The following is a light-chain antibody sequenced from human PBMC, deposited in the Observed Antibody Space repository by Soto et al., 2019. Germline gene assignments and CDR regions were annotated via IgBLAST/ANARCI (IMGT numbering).Light chain of an antibody. CDR1: SSDVGDYNY. J-gene: IGLJ1*01. Sequence: QSALTQPASVSGSPGQSITISCTGTSSDVGDYNYVSWYQQHPGKAPKVMIYDVSNRPSGVSNRFSGSTSGNTASLTISGLQAEDEADYYCSSYTSSSTLVFGTGTKLTVL. CDR3: SSYTSSSTLV. CDR2: DVS. V-gene: IGLV2-14*01.